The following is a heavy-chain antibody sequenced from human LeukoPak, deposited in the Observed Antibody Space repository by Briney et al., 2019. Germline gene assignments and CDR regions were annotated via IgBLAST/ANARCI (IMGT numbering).Heavy chain of an antibody. D-gene: IGHD6-19*01. J-gene: IGHJ3*02. V-gene: IGHV3-30-3*01. CDR2: ISYDGSNK. CDR3: ARSGYSSGWYESDAFDI. CDR1: GFTFSSYA. Sequence: GRSLRLSCAASGFTFSSYAMHWVRQAPGKGLEWVAVISYDGSNKYYADSVKGRFTISRDNSKNTLYLQMNSLRAEDTAVYYCARSGYSSGWYESDAFDIWGQGQWSPSLQ.